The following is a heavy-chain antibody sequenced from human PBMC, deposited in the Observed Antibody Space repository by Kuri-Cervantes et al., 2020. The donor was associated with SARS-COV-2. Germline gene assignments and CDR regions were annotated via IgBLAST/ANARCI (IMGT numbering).Heavy chain of an antibody. CDR1: GYTFTGYY. J-gene: IGHJ6*02. D-gene: IGHD2-2*01. V-gene: IGHV1-2*04. CDR2: INPNSGGT. CDR3: ARDTGTYCSDISCYGYYYYYGMDV. Sequence: ASVKVSCKASGYTFTGYYMHWARQAPGQGLEWMGWINPNSGGTNYAQKFQGWVTMTRDTSISTVYMELSRLRSDDTAVYYCARDTGTYCSDISCYGYYYYYGMDVWGQGTTVTVSS.